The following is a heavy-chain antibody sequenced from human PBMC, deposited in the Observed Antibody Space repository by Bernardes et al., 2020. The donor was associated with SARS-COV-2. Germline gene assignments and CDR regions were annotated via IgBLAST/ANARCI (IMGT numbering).Heavy chain of an antibody. CDR2: IYYNGNT. V-gene: IGHV4-61*08. CDR3: ARDVRGGTLDY. CDR1: GSSVSSGGYY. D-gene: IGHD2-15*01. Sequence: SETLSLTCTVSGSSVSSGGYYWSWIRQPPGKGLEWVGFIYYNGNTNYNTALKSRVTISVDTSKNQLSLKLTSVTAADAAVYYCARDVRGGTLDYWGQGTPVTVSS. J-gene: IGHJ4*02.